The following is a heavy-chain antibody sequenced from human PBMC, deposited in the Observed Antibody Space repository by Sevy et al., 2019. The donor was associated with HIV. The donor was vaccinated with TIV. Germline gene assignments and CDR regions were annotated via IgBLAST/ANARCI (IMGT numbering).Heavy chain of an antibody. CDR1: GFIFSNYY. CDR3: ARVRDRYCSGGSGYYGYFFDY. D-gene: IGHD2-15*01. V-gene: IGHV3-48*01. Sequence: GGSLRLSCAASGFIFSNYYMTWVRQAPGKGLEWVSYISDRSDTISYADSVKGRFTISRDNAKNALYLQMSSLRCEDTAVYYCARVRDRYCSGGSGYYGYFFDYWGQGTLVTVSS. J-gene: IGHJ4*02. CDR2: ISDRSDTI.